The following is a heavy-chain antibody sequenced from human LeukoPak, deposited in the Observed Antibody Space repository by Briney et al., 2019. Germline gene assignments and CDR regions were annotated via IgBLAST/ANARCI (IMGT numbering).Heavy chain of an antibody. V-gene: IGHV3-21*06. J-gene: IGHJ4*02. CDR2: ITSGGGYT. Sequence: GGSLRLSCAASGFTFSTYNMNWVRQAPGKGLEWVSSITSGGGYTYYADSVEGRFTTSRDNAKNSLSLRLDSLRAEDTAVYYCARGHYDVLTSSYKWTPDYWGQGTLVTVSS. CDR3: ARGHYDVLTSSYKWTPDY. CDR1: GFTFSTYN. D-gene: IGHD3-9*01.